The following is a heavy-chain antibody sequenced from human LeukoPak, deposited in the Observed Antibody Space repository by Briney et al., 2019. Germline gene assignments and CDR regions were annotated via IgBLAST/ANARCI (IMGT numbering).Heavy chain of an antibody. CDR2: VYYSGNT. CDR3: ARARYYDSSGYYWAWYFDL. CDR1: GESISSGRHY. D-gene: IGHD3-22*01. J-gene: IGHJ2*01. Sequence: SETLSLTCSVSGESISSGRHYWGWLRQAPGKGLGWIGSVYYSGNTFHNPSLKSRVTISVDTSKNQFSLKLTSVTAADTAVYYCARARYYDSSGYYWAWYFDLWGRGTLVTVSS. V-gene: IGHV4-39*07.